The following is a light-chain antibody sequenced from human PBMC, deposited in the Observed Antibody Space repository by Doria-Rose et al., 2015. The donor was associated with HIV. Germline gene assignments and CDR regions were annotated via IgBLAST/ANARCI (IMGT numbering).Light chain of an antibody. CDR3: CSYAGSSTFLV. CDR1: SSDVGGYNY. J-gene: IGLJ2*01. Sequence: SCTGTSSDVGGYNYVSWYQQHPGKAPKLMIHDVSKRPSGASNRFSGSKSGNTASLTISRLQAEDEADYYCCSYAGSSTFLVFGGGTKLTVL. CDR2: DVS. V-gene: IGLV2-23*02.